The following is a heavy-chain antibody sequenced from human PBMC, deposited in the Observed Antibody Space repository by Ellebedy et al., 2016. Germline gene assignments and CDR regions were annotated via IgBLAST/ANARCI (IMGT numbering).Heavy chain of an antibody. Sequence: ASVKVSCXASGYSFSDYGFTWVRQAPGQGLEWMGWISANNGNTNYVEKFQGRVSMTTDTSTSTAYMELRSLRSDDTAVYYCARVIAAHHFWFDPWGQGTQVIVSS. CDR1: GYSFSDYG. D-gene: IGHD2-15*01. CDR3: ARVIAAHHFWFDP. V-gene: IGHV1-18*01. CDR2: ISANNGNT. J-gene: IGHJ5*02.